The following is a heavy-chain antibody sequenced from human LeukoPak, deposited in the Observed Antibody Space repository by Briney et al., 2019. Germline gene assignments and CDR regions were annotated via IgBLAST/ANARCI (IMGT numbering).Heavy chain of an antibody. D-gene: IGHD3-3*01. Sequence: SETLSLTCTVSGGSISSGSYYWSWIGQPAGKGLEWIGRIYTSGSTNYNPSLKSRVTISVDTSKNQFSLKLSSVTAADTAVYYCAREKPYYDFWSGYPDYWGQGTLVTVSS. CDR1: GGSISSGSYY. CDR2: IYTSGST. CDR3: AREKPYYDFWSGYPDY. J-gene: IGHJ4*02. V-gene: IGHV4-61*02.